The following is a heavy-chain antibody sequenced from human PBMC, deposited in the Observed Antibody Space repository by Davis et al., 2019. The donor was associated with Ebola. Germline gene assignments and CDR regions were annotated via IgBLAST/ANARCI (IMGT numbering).Heavy chain of an antibody. CDR1: GCSMSSYY. CDR3: ARLLPLHIVVVPAFDY. Sequence: SETLSLTCTVSGCSMSSYYWSWIRQPPGKGLEWLGNMYYSGTTNYNPSLKSRVSISVDTSKNQFSLKLSSVTAADTAVYYCARLLPLHIVVVPAFDYWGQGTLVTVSS. V-gene: IGHV4-59*08. CDR2: MYYSGTT. D-gene: IGHD2-2*01. J-gene: IGHJ4*02.